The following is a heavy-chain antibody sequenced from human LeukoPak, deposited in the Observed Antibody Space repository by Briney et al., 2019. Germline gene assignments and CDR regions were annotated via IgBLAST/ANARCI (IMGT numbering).Heavy chain of an antibody. CDR3: ARDMAAAGYYYMDV. J-gene: IGHJ6*03. Sequence: GASVKVSCKASGDTFNTYTINWVRQAPGQGLEWMGIINPSGGSTSYAQKFQGRVTMTRDMPTSTVYMELSSLRSEDTAVYYCARDMAAAGYYYMDVWGKGTTVTVSS. V-gene: IGHV1-46*02. D-gene: IGHD6-13*01. CDR1: GDTFNTYT. CDR2: INPSGGST.